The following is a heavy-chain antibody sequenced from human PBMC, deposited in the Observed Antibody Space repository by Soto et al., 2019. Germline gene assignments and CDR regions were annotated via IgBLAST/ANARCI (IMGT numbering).Heavy chain of an antibody. Sequence: SETLSLTCAVYGGSFSGYYWSCIRQPPGKGLEWIGEINHSGSTNYNPSLKSRVTISVDTSKNQFSLKLSSVTAADTAVYYCARGPMRGWYYYYYGMDVWGQGTTVTVSS. D-gene: IGHD6-19*01. J-gene: IGHJ6*02. CDR2: INHSGST. CDR1: GGSFSGYY. CDR3: ARGPMRGWYYYYYGMDV. V-gene: IGHV4-34*01.